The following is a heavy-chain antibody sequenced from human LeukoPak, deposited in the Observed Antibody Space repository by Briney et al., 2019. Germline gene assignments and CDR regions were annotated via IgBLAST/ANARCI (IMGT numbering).Heavy chain of an antibody. CDR3: ARAVVDTYYDFWSSYYYYYYMDV. D-gene: IGHD3-3*01. V-gene: IGHV1-2*02. CDR1: GYTFTGYY. Sequence: GASVKVSCKASGYTFTGYYMHWVRQAPGQGLEWMGWINPNSGGTNYAQKFQGRVTMTRDTSISTAYMELSRLRSDDTAVYYCARAVVDTYYDFWSSYYYYYYMDVWGKGTTVTISS. J-gene: IGHJ6*03. CDR2: INPNSGGT.